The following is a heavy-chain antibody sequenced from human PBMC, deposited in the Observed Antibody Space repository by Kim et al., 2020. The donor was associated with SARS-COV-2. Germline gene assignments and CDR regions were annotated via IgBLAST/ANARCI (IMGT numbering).Heavy chain of an antibody. V-gene: IGHV1-69*01. J-gene: IGHJ4*02. Sequence: GTANYAQKFQGRVTITADESTSTAYMELSSLRSEDTAVYYCARDSGYYDYWGQGTLVTVSS. CDR3: ARDSGYYDY. D-gene: IGHD3-10*01. CDR2: GTA.